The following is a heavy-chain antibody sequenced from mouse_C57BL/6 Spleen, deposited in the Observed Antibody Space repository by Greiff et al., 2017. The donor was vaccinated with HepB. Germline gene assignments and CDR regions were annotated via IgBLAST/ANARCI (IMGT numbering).Heavy chain of an antibody. CDR1: GYTFTSYW. Sequence: QVQLQQPGAELVMPGASVKLSCKASGYTFTSYWMHWVKQRPGQGLEWIGEIDPSDSYTNYNQKFKGKSTLTVDKSSSTAYMQLSSLTSEDSAVYYCARDYGNSWFAYWGQGTLVTVSA. D-gene: IGHD2-1*01. CDR3: ARDYGNSWFAY. CDR2: IDPSDSYT. V-gene: IGHV1-69*01. J-gene: IGHJ3*01.